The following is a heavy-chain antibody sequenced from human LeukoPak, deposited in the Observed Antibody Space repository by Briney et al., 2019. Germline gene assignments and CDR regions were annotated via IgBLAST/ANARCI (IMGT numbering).Heavy chain of an antibody. D-gene: IGHD6-19*01. CDR2: INHSGST. CDR3: ARSRDSSGWYGPLDY. Sequence: SETLSLTCAVYGGSFSGYYWSWIRQPPGKGLEWTGEINHSGSTNYNPSLKSRVTISVDTSKNQFSLKLSSVTAADTAVYYCARSRDSSGWYGPLDYWGQGTLVTVSS. J-gene: IGHJ4*02. V-gene: IGHV4-34*01. CDR1: GGSFSGYY.